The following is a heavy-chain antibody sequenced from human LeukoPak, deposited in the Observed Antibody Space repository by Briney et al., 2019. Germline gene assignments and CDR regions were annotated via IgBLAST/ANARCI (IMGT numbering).Heavy chain of an antibody. Sequence: GGSLRLSCAASGFNFSDTWMHWVRQAPGKGVVWVSRIRNDGSDTRYAETGKGRFTISRYNAKNTLYLKMNSLRAEDTAVYYCARDWFHAIVYWGQGILVTVSS. CDR2: IRNDGSDT. V-gene: IGHV3-74*01. D-gene: IGHD2/OR15-2a*01. CDR3: ARDWFHAIVY. J-gene: IGHJ4*02. CDR1: GFNFSDTW.